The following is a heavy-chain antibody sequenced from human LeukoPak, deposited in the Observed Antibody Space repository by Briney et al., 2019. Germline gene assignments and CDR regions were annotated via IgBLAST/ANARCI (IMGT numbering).Heavy chain of an antibody. D-gene: IGHD3-3*01. CDR1: GGTFSSYA. CDR2: IIPIFGIA. CDR3: ARDLEGVTIFGVVPFFDY. J-gene: IGHJ4*02. Sequence: GASVKGSCKASGGTFSSYAICCGRQAPGQGREWMGRIIPIFGIANYAQKFQGRVTITADKSTSTAYMELSSLRSEDTAVYYCARDLEGVTIFGVVPFFDYWGQGTLVTVSS. V-gene: IGHV1-69*04.